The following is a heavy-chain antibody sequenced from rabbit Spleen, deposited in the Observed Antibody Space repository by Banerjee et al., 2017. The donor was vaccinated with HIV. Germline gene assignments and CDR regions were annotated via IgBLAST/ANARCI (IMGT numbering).Heavy chain of an antibody. CDR2: INTWSGRP. CDR1: GFDFSNYYM. Sequence: QEQLVESGGGLVQPGGSLKLSCKASGFDFSNYYMSWVRQAPGKGLEWIACINTWSGRPVYANWAKGRFTMSKTSSTTVTLQMTSLTAADTATYLCARDLTGVIGWNFKLWGQGTLVTVS. D-gene: IGHD1-1*01. CDR3: ARDLTGVIGWNFKL. V-gene: IGHV1S45*01. J-gene: IGHJ4*01.